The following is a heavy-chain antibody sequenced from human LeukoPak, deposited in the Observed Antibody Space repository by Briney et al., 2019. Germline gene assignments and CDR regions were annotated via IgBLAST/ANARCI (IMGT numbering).Heavy chain of an antibody. D-gene: IGHD3-3*01. CDR3: AKDPPRSDFWSGYADY. Sequence: GGSLRLSCAASGFTFSSYAMSWVRQAPGKGLEWVSAISGSGGSTYYADSVKGRFTISRDNSKNTLYLQVNSLRAEDTAVYYCAKDPPRSDFWSGYADYWGQGTLVTVSS. V-gene: IGHV3-23*01. J-gene: IGHJ4*02. CDR2: ISGSGGST. CDR1: GFTFSSYA.